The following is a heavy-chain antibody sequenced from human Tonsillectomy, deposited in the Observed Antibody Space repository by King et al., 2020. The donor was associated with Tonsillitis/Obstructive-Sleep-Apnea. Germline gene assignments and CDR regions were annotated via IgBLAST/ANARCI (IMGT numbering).Heavy chain of an antibody. CDR1: GGSISSSSYY. CDR2: IYYSGTT. CDR3: ARPNTVTNGYYFDY. J-gene: IGHJ4*02. V-gene: IGHV4-39*01. D-gene: IGHD4-11*01. Sequence: QLQESGPGLVKPSETLSLTCSVSGGSISSSSYYWGWIRQPPGKGLEWSGRIYYSGTTYYNPSLKSRVPISVDTSKNQFSLKLSSVTAADTAVYYCARPNTVTNGYYFDYWGQGTLVTVSS.